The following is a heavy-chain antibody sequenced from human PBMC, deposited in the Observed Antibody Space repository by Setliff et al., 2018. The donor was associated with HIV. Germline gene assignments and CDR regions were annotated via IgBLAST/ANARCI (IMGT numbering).Heavy chain of an antibody. Sequence: PSETLSLTCPVSGVSISSHSWTWIRQPPGKGLEWIGYFYYSGSTNYNPSLKGRVTISADTSENQLSLKLSSLTAADTAVYYCARFCAGGTCPDVWGKGTTVTVSS. CDR2: FYYSGST. CDR1: GVSISSHS. D-gene: IGHD2-8*02. CDR3: ARFCAGGTCPDV. V-gene: IGHV4-59*11. J-gene: IGHJ6*04.